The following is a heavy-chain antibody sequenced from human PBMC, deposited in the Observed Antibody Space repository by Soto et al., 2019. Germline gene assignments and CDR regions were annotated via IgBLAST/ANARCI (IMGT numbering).Heavy chain of an antibody. D-gene: IGHD3-16*02. J-gene: IGHJ4*02. CDR1: GYTFTSYG. Sequence: GASVKVSCKASGYTFTSYGISWVRQAPGQGLEWMGWISAYNGNTNYAQKLQGRVTMTTDTSTSTAYMELRSLRSDDTAVYYCARTDYDYVWGSYRPSIWGQGTLVTVSS. CDR3: ARTDYDYVWGSYRPSI. V-gene: IGHV1-18*01. CDR2: ISAYNGNT.